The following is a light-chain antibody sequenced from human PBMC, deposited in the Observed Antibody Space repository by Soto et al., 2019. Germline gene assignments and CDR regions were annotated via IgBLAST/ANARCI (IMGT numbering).Light chain of an antibody. Sequence: DIQMTQSPSTLSASVGDRVTITCRASQSISNWLAWFQLIPGKAPKLLIYKTSNLDSGVPSRFSGSGSGTEFSLTISSLQPDDFATYYCQQYKSFSLTFGGGTRVEVK. CDR2: KTS. J-gene: IGKJ4*01. CDR1: QSISNW. CDR3: QQYKSFSLT. V-gene: IGKV1-5*03.